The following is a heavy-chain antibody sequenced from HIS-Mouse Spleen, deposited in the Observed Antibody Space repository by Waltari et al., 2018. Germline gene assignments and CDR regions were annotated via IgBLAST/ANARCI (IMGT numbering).Heavy chain of an antibody. D-gene: IGHD6-13*01. CDR1: GGSISSSSYY. J-gene: IGHJ2*01. CDR3: AREIPYSSSWYDWYFDL. CDR2: ISYSGST. V-gene: IGHV4-39*07. Sequence: QLQLQESGPGLVKPSETLSLTCTVSGGSISSSSYYWGWIRQPPGKGLEWIGGISYSGSTYYHPSLKCRVPISVDTSKNQFSLKLSSVTAADTAVYYCAREIPYSSSWYDWYFDLWGRGTLVTVSS.